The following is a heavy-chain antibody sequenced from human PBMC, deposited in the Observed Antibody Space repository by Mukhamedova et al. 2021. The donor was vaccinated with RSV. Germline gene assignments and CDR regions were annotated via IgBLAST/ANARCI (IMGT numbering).Heavy chain of an antibody. D-gene: IGHD3-16*02. V-gene: IGHV3-23*01. CDR2: ISGSGGST. J-gene: IGHJ5*02. Sequence: GLEWVSGISGSGGSTYYADSVKGRFTISRDNSKNTLYLQMNSLRAEDTAVYYCAQDDYVWGSYRYSELYNSFDPWGQGTLVTVS. CDR3: AQDDYVWGSYRYSELYNSFDP.